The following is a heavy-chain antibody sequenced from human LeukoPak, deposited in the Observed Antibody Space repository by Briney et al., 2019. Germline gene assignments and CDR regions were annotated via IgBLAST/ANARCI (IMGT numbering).Heavy chain of an antibody. CDR1: CGSISSSSYY. D-gene: IGHD3-16*01. CDR3: ARGEGGLVDY. J-gene: IGHJ4*02. V-gene: IGHV4-39*01. CDR2: IYYSGST. Sequence: SETLSLTCTVSCGSISSSSYYWGWIRQPPGKGLEWIGSIYYSGSTYYNPSLKSRVTISVDTSKNQFSLKLSSVTAADTAVYYCARGEGGLVDYWGQGTLVTVSS.